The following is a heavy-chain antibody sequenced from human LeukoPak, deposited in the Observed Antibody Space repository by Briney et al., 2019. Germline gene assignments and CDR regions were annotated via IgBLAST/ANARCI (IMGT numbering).Heavy chain of an antibody. CDR2: INPSGGST. V-gene: IGHV1-46*03. Sequence: ASVKVSCKASGYTFTSYDINWVRQATGQGLEWMGIINPSGGSTSYAQKFQGRVTMTRDTSTSTVYMELSSLRSEDTAVYYCARASYGSGSYLRRDFDYWGQGTLVTVSS. J-gene: IGHJ4*02. CDR3: ARASYGSGSYLRRDFDY. D-gene: IGHD3-10*01. CDR1: GYTFTSYD.